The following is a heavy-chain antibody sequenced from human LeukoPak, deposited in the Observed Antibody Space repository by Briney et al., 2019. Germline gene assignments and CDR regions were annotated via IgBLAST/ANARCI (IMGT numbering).Heavy chain of an antibody. V-gene: IGHV3-11*04. Sequence: GGSLRLSCAASGFTFSDYYMSWIRQAPGKWLEWVSYISSSGSTIYYADSVKGRFTISRDNAKNSLYLQMNSLRAEDTAVYYCAKYSYGTPLDYWGQGTLVTVSS. J-gene: IGHJ4*02. D-gene: IGHD5-18*01. CDR1: GFTFSDYY. CDR2: ISSSGSTI. CDR3: AKYSYGTPLDY.